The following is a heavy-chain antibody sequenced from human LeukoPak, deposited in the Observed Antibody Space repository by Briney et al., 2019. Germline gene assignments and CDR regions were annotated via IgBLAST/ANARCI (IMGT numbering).Heavy chain of an antibody. CDR1: GFTFTNYA. CDR2: ISGSGGST. D-gene: IGHD3-3*01. Sequence: GGSLRLSCSASGFTFTNYAMSWVRQAPGKGLEWVSAISGSGGSTSHADSVKGRFTISRDNSKNTLYLQMSSLRAEDMAVYYCAKYFRDFGEALLAYEIWGQGTMVTVSS. V-gene: IGHV3-23*01. J-gene: IGHJ3*02. CDR3: AKYFRDFGEALLAYEI.